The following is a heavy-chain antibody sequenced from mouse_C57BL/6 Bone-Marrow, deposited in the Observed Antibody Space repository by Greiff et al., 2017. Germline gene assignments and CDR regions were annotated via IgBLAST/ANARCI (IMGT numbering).Heavy chain of an antibody. CDR2: IWGGGST. J-gene: IGHJ1*03. V-gene: IGHV2-9*01. CDR1: GFSLTSYG. CDR3: AKLWDYDGYYGWYFDV. D-gene: IGHD2-3*01. Sequence: VQLQQSGPGLVAPSQSLSITCTVSGFSLTSYGVDWVRQPPGKGLEWLGVIWGGGSTNYNSALMSRLSISKDNSKSQVFLKMNSLQTDDTAMYYGAKLWDYDGYYGWYFDVWGTGTTVTVSS.